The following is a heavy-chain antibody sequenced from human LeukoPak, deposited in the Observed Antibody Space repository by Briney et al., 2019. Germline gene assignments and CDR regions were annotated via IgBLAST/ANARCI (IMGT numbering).Heavy chain of an antibody. CDR3: VRMATRSNDF. Sequence: GGSLRLSCSASGFTFSNYVVHWVRQAPGKGLEFVSAISFTGDYIYYADSVKGRFTTSRDNSENTVHLQMSSLRIEDTAVYYCVRMATRSNDFWGQGTLVTVSS. CDR1: GFTFSNYV. V-gene: IGHV3-64D*09. J-gene: IGHJ4*02. D-gene: IGHD5-24*01. CDR2: ISFTGDYI.